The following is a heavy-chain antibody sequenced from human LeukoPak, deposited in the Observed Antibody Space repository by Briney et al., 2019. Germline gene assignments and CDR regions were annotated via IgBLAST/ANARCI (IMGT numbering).Heavy chain of an antibody. V-gene: IGHV3-20*04. CDR1: GFTFDDYG. D-gene: IGHD4-23*01. Sequence: TGGSLRLSCAASGFTFDDYGMSWVRQAPGKGLEWVSGINWNGGSTGYADSVKGRFTISRDNAKNSLYLQMNSLRAEDMALYYCAKDMSVGGNSGYDYWGQGTLVTVSS. J-gene: IGHJ4*02. CDR3: AKDMSVGGNSGYDY. CDR2: INWNGGST.